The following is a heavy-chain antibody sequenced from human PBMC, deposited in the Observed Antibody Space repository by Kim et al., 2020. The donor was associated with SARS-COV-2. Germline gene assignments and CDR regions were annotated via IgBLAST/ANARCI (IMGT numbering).Heavy chain of an antibody. Sequence: RVTISVDTSKNQFSLKLSSVTAADTAVYYCARHSGSITIFGVVTPHYFDYWGQGTLVTVSS. V-gene: IGHV4-39*01. CDR3: ARHSGSITIFGVVTPHYFDY. J-gene: IGHJ4*02. D-gene: IGHD3-3*01.